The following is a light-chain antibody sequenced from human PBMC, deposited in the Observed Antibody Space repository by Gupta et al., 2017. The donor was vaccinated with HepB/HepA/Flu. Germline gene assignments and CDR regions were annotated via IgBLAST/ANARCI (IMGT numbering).Light chain of an antibody. V-gene: IGLV1-44*01. Sequence: QSVLTPPPSASGTPGRRVTISCSGSSSNIGSNTVNWYQQFPGTAPKLLIYSNNQRPSGVPDRFSGSKSGTSASLAISGLQAEDEADYYCAAWDDSLNGVVFGGGSKLTVL. CDR2: SNN. CDR1: SSNIGSNT. J-gene: IGLJ2*01. CDR3: AAWDDSLNGVV.